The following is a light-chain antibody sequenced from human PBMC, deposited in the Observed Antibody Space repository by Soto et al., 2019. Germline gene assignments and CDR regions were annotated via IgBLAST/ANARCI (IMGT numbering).Light chain of an antibody. Sequence: QSALTQSPSASGSPGQSVTISCTGTSSDIGGYNSVSWYQQHPGKAPKVMIYDVTKRPSGVPDRFSGSKSGNTASLTLSALQAEDEADYYCSSYTDTKSLVFGTGTKVTVL. CDR1: SSDIGGYNS. CDR3: SSYTDTKSLV. CDR2: DVT. V-gene: IGLV2-8*01. J-gene: IGLJ1*01.